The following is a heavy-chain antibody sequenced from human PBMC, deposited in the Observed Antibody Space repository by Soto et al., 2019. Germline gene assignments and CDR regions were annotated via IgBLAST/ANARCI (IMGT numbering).Heavy chain of an antibody. CDR2: INPSGGST. D-gene: IGHD3-22*01. CDR3: ARGGNYYDSSGYYHPFDD. V-gene: IGHV1-46*01. Sequence: ASVKVSCKASGYAFTSYYMHWVRQAPGQGLEWMGIINPSGGSTSYAQKFQGRVTMTRDTSTSTVYMELSSLRSEDTAVYYCARGGNYYDSSGYYHPFDDWGQGTLVTVSS. J-gene: IGHJ4*02. CDR1: GYAFTSYY.